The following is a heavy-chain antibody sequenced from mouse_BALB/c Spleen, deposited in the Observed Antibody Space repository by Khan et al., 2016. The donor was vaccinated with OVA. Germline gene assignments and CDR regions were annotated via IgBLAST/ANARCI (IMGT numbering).Heavy chain of an antibody. CDR2: INPSSGYT. V-gene: IGHV1-7*01. CDR1: GYTFSTYW. CDR3: ARDRIDY. J-gene: IGHJ2*01. Sequence: QVQLQQSGAELAKPGASVKMSCKASGYTFSTYWIHWVKQRPGQGLEWIGYINPSSGYTYYDQRFNDKATLTADKSSSTAYMQLSSLTSEDSAVYYCARDRIDYWGQGTTLTVSS.